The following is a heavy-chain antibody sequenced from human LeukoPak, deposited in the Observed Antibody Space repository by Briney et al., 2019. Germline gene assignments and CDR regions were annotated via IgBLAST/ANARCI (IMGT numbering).Heavy chain of an antibody. D-gene: IGHD5/OR15-5a*01. Sequence: HPGGSLRLSCAASGFIVSGNYMSWVRQAPGKGPEWVSVIYSGGNTYYADSAKGRFTIYRDNSKNTLYLQINGLSAEDTAVYYCARMSRDAFEIWGQGTMVTVSS. CDR1: GFIVSGNY. V-gene: IGHV3-53*01. J-gene: IGHJ3*02. CDR3: ARMSRDAFEI. CDR2: IYSGGNT.